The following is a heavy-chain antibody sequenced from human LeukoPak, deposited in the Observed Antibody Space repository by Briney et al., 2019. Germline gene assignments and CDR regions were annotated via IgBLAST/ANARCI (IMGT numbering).Heavy chain of an antibody. CDR1: GSSLISGDYY. J-gene: IGHJ4*01. D-gene: IGHD3-10*01. V-gene: IGHV4-30-4*01. Sequence: SGTLSLTCTVSGSSLISGDYYWSWIRQPPGKGLEWIGYIYYSGSTYYNPSLRSRVTISVDTSKNQISLKLSSVTAADTAVYYCARSAFGSGSFYFDYWGHGTLVTVSS. CDR3: ARSAFGSGSFYFDY. CDR2: IYYSGST.